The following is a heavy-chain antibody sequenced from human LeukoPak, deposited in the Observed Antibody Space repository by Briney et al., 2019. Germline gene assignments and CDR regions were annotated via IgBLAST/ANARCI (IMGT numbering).Heavy chain of an antibody. J-gene: IGHJ5*02. CDR3: AREEVAVSNWFDP. V-gene: IGHV4-34*01. CDR2: INHSGST. Sequence: PSETLSLTCAVYGGSFSGYYWSWIRQPPGKGLEWIGEINHSGSTNYNPSLKSRVTISVDTSKNQFSLKLSSVTAADTAVYYCAREEVAVSNWFDPWGQGTLVTVSS. CDR1: GGSFSGYY. D-gene: IGHD6-19*01.